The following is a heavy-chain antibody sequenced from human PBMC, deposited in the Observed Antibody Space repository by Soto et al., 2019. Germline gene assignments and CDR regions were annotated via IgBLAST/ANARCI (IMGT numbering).Heavy chain of an antibody. Sequence: SETLSLTCTVSGGSISSGGYYWSWIRQHPGKGLEWIGYIYYSGSTYYNPSLKSRVTISVDTSKNQFSLKLSSVTAADTAVYYCASANRRDGYNYVDYWGQGTLVTVSS. D-gene: IGHD5-12*01. CDR2: IYYSGST. CDR1: GGSISSGGYY. CDR3: ASANRRDGYNYVDY. V-gene: IGHV4-31*03. J-gene: IGHJ4*02.